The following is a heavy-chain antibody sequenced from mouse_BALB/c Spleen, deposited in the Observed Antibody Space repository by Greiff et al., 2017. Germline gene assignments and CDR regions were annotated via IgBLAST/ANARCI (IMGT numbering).Heavy chain of an antibody. Sequence: VKLMESGAELVRPGSSVKISCKASGYAFSSYWMNWVKQRPGQGLEWIGQIYPGDGDTNYNGKFKGKATLTADKSSSTAYMQLSSLTSEDSAVYFCARRREDAMDYWGQGTSVTVSS. CDR3: ARRREDAMDY. CDR2: IYPGDGDT. J-gene: IGHJ4*01. V-gene: IGHV1-80*01. CDR1: GYAFSSYW.